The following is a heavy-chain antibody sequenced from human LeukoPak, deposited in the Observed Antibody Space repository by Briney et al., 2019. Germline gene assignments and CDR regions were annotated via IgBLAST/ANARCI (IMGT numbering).Heavy chain of an antibody. CDR1: GYTFTGYY. J-gene: IGHJ4*02. CDR3: ARYAVAANYEFDY. CDR2: INPNSGGT. D-gene: IGHD6-19*01. Sequence: GASVKVSCKASGYTFTGYYMHWVRQAPGQGLEWMGWINPNSGGTNYAQKFQGRVTMTRDTSISTAYMELSRLRSDDTAVYYCARYAVAANYEFDYWGQGTLVTVSS. V-gene: IGHV1-2*02.